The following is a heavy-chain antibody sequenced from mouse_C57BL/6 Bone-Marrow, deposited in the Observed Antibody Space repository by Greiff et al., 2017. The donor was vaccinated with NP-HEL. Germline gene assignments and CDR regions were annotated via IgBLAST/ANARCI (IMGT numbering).Heavy chain of an antibody. CDR1: GYTFTSYN. D-gene: IGHD2-5*01. CDR2: IYPGNGDT. V-gene: IGHV1-12*01. CDR3: ARQDYYSNWGAMDY. J-gene: IGHJ4*01. Sequence: LQQSGAELVRPGASVKMSCKASGYTFTSYNMHWVKQTPRQGLEWIGAIYPGNGDTSYNQKFKGKATLTVDKSSSTAYMQLSSLTSEDSAVYFCARQDYYSNWGAMDYWGQGTSVTVSS.